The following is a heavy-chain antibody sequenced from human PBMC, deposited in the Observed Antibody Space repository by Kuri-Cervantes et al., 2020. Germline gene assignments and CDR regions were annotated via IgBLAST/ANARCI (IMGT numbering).Heavy chain of an antibody. CDR1: CGSVSSGSYY. CDR2: NYYSRST. J-gene: IGHJ6*02. D-gene: IGHD5-18*01. V-gene: IGHV4-61*01. CDR3: AKTAVHYYYYGMDV. Sequence: SCTVSCGSVSSGSYYWRWIRQHPGKGLEWIGYNYYSRSTNHNPSRKSRVTISTATSKNQFSLKLSSVNAADTAGYSCAKTAVHYYYYGMDVWGQGTTVTVSS.